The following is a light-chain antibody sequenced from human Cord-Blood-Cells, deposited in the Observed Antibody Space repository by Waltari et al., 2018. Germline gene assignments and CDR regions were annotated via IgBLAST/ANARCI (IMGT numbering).Light chain of an antibody. Sequence: QSALTHPASVSGSPGQSITIPCPETTSNVGGYNYVSGYQQHPGKAPNLMIYDFSNRPSGVSNRFSGSKSGNTASLTISGLQAEDEADYYCSSYTSSSTLAVFGGGTKLTVL. CDR1: TSNVGGYNY. CDR3: SSYTSSSTLAV. CDR2: DFS. V-gene: IGLV2-14*01. J-gene: IGLJ2*01.